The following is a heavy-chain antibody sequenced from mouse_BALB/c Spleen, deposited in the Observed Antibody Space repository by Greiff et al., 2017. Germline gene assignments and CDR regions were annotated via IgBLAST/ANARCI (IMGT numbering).Heavy chain of an antibody. Sequence: VQLKESGPGLVKPSQSLSLTCTVTGYSITSDYAWNWIRQFPGNKLEWMGYISYSGSTSYNPSLKSRISITRDTSKNQFFLQLNSVTTEDTATYYCAREGLHAMDYWGQGTSVTVSS. CDR3: AREGLHAMDY. V-gene: IGHV3-2*02. CDR2: ISYSGST. J-gene: IGHJ4*01. CDR1: GYSITSDYA. D-gene: IGHD3-1*01.